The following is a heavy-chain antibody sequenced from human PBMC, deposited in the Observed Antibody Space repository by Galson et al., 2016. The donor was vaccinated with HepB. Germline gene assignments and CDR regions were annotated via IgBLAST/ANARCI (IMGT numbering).Heavy chain of an antibody. J-gene: IGHJ6*02. CDR2: IYYSGST. CDR3: ARVTSRDGYGMGV. Sequence: ETLSLTCTVSGGSISPYYWSWIRQPPGKGLEWVGFIYYSGSTYYNPSLGSRLTISVDTSENQFSLKLTSVTAADTAMYYCARVTSRDGYGMGVWGQGTTVTVSS. CDR1: GGSISPYY. D-gene: IGHD5-24*01. V-gene: IGHV4-59*01.